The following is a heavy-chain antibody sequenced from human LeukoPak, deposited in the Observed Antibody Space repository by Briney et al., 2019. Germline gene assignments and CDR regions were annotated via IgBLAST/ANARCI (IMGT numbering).Heavy chain of an antibody. J-gene: IGHJ4*02. Sequence: GGSLGVSCAASGFTFSSHAMSWVRQAPGKGLEWVSAISGSGGSTYYADSVKGRFTISRDNSKNTLYLQMNSLRAEDTAVYYCAKDIGSWFGELLGYFDYWGQGTLVTVSS. CDR3: AKDIGSWFGELLGYFDY. D-gene: IGHD3-10*01. CDR2: ISGSGGST. V-gene: IGHV3-23*01. CDR1: GFTFSSHA.